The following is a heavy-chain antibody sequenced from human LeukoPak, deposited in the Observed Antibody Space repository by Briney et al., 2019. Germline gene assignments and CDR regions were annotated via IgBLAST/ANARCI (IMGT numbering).Heavy chain of an antibody. D-gene: IGHD3-22*01. CDR3: ARGPDYYDSSGYYPGEAFDI. CDR2: IYTSGST. Sequence: SQTLSLTCAVSGGSISSGGYYWSWIRQPAGKGLEWIGRIYTSGSTNYNPSLKSRVTMSVDTSKNQFSLRLSSVTAADTAVYYCARGPDYYDSSGYYPGEAFDIWGQGTMVTVSS. CDR1: GGSISSGGYY. J-gene: IGHJ3*02. V-gene: IGHV4-61*02.